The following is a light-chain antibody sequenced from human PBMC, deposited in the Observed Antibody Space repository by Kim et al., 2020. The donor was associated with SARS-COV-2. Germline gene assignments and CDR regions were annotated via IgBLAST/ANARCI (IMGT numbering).Light chain of an antibody. V-gene: IGLV2-23*01. Sequence: QSALTQPASVSGSPGQSITISCTGTSRDVGSYNLVAWYQQHPGKAPKLMIYEDSKRPSGVSSRFTGSKSGNTASLTISGLQAEDEADYYCCSYAGSDTWVFGEGTKLTVL. J-gene: IGLJ3*02. CDR3: CSYAGSDTWV. CDR1: SRDVGSYNL. CDR2: EDS.